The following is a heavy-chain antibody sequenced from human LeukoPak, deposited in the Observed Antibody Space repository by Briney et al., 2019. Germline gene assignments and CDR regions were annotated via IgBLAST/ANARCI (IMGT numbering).Heavy chain of an antibody. D-gene: IGHD3-22*01. J-gene: IGHJ4*02. Sequence: PGGSLRLSCAASGFTFSSYAMHWVRQAPGKGLEWVAVISYDGSNKYYADSVKGRFAISRDNSKNTLYLQMNSLRAEDTAVYYCARESDLTTTLDSWGQGTLVIVSS. CDR3: ARESDLTTTLDS. CDR2: ISYDGSNK. V-gene: IGHV3-30*09. CDR1: GFTFSSYA.